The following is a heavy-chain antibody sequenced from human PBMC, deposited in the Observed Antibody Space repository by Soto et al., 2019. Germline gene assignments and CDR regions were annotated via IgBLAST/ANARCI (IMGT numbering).Heavy chain of an antibody. CDR3: AKRRSRGGFDDY. CDR1: GFTFSNDA. CDR2: ISQSGDET. J-gene: IGHJ4*02. D-gene: IGHD2-2*01. V-gene: IGHV3-23*01. Sequence: EVQLLESGGGLVQPGGSLRLSCAASGFTFSNDAMTWVRQVPGKGLEWVSSISQSGDETYHADSVKGRFTISRDNSKNTLYLQMSGLRAEDTAVYYCAKRRSRGGFDDYWGQGTLVAVAS.